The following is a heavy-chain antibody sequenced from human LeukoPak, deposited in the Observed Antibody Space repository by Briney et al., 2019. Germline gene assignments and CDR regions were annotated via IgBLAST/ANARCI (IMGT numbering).Heavy chain of an antibody. CDR2: IYYSGST. D-gene: IGHD1-26*01. Sequence: SETLSLTCTVSGGPISSYYWSWIRQPPGKGLEWIGYIYYSGSTNYNPSLKSRVTISVDTSKNQFSLKLSSVTAADTAVYYCARAVVGAFMDYWGQGTLVTVSS. V-gene: IGHV4-59*08. CDR1: GGPISSYY. J-gene: IGHJ4*02. CDR3: ARAVVGAFMDY.